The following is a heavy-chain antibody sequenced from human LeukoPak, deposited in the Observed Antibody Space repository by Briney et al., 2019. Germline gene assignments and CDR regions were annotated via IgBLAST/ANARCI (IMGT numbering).Heavy chain of an antibody. CDR2: IHPSGGST. D-gene: IGHD2-21*02. Sequence: ASVKVSCKASGYTFTNYYMHWVRQAPGQGLEWMGIIHPSGGSTSYAQKFQGRVTMPTHTSTTTVYMEMSSLRSEDTALYYCARDDGYCGGDCYSGVDYWGQGTLVTVSS. V-gene: IGHV1-46*01. CDR1: GYTFTNYY. CDR3: ARDDGYCGGDCYSGVDY. J-gene: IGHJ4*02.